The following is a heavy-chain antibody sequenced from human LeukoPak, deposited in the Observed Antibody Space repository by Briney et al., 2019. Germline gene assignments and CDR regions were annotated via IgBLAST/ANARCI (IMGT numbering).Heavy chain of an antibody. J-gene: IGHJ4*02. CDR3: ARAHVPTDYDSSGYYYLWGYDY. CDR1: GFSLSTYW. Sequence: PGGSLRLSCAASGFSLSTYWMSWVRQAPGKGLEWVANIKQDGSEQYYVDSVKGRFTISRDNAKNSLYLQMNSLRAEDTAVYYCARAHVPTDYDSSGYYYLWGYDYWGQGTLVTVSS. V-gene: IGHV3-7*01. CDR2: IKQDGSEQ. D-gene: IGHD3-22*01.